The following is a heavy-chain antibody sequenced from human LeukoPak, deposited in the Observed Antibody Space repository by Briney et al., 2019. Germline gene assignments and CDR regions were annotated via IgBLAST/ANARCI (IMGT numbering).Heavy chain of an antibody. CDR1: GGTFSSYT. V-gene: IGHV1-69*02. D-gene: IGHD2-2*01. J-gene: IGHJ5*02. CDR2: IIPILGIA. Sequence: SVKVSCKASGGTFSSYTISWVRQAPGQGLEWMGRIIPILGIANYAQKFQDRITITADKSTSTAYMELSSLRSEDTAVYHCARFRCSSTSCYSHWFDPWGQGTLVTVSS. CDR3: ARFRCSSTSCYSHWFDP.